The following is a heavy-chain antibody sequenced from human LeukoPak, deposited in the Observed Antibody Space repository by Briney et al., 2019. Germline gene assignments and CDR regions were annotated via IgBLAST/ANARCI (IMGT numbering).Heavy chain of an antibody. V-gene: IGHV3-30*02. CDR1: GFTFSDFP. D-gene: IGHD1-26*01. CDR3: AKVSGSYLPDAFDI. CDR2: IRYDGSNK. J-gene: IGHJ3*02. Sequence: GGSLRLSCAASGFTFSDFPMIWVRQAPGKGLEWVAFIRYDGSNKYYADSVKGRFTISRDNSKNTLYLQMNSLRAEDTAVYYCAKVSGSYLPDAFDIWGQGTMVTVSS.